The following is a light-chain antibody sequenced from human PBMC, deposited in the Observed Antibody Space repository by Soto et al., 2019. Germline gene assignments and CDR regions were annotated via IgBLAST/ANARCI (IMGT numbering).Light chain of an antibody. Sequence: QSVLTQSPSASGTPGQRVTVSCSGSSSNIGTNYVYWYQQLPGTAPKVLIYSTDKRPSGVPDRFSGSKSGTSASLAISGLRSEDEADYYCAAWDDRLSGPVFGGGTQLTVL. V-gene: IGLV1-47*01. CDR2: STD. CDR3: AAWDDRLSGPV. J-gene: IGLJ2*01. CDR1: SSNIGTNY.